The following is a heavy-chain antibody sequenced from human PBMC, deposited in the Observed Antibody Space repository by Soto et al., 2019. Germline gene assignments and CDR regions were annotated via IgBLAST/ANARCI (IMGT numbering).Heavy chain of an antibody. CDR1: GGSLIRTNW. Sequence: PSETLSLTCTVSGGSLIRTNWWTWVRQPPGKGLEWIGEIFHTGTTSYTPSLKSRVTISIDKSKNQFSLRLNSVTAADTAVYYCATFFDSWGQGILVTVSS. CDR2: IFHTGTT. V-gene: IGHV4-4*02. CDR3: ATFFDS. J-gene: IGHJ4*02.